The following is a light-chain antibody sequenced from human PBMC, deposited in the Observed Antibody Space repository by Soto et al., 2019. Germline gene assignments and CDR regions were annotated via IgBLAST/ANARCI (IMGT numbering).Light chain of an antibody. CDR2: EVS. CDR1: SSDVGGYNY. CDR3: SSYTSSSIDYV. Sequence: QSALTQPASVSGSPGQSITISCTGTSSDVGGYNYVSWYQQHPGKAPKLMIYEVSNRPSGVSNRFSGSKSGNTASLTISGLQADDEADYYCSSYTSSSIDYVFGTGTKGTVL. V-gene: IGLV2-14*01. J-gene: IGLJ1*01.